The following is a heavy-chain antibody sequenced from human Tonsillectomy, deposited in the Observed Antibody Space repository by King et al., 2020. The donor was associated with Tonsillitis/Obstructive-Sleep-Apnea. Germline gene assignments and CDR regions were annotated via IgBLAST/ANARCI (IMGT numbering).Heavy chain of an antibody. J-gene: IGHJ4*02. CDR3: ARDMHHYRSSWFIDY. CDR2: ISSSSSYI. D-gene: IGHD6-13*01. V-gene: IGHV3-21*03. CDR1: GFTFSSYS. Sequence: VQLVESGGGLVKPGGSLRLSCAASGFTFSSYSMNWVRQAPGKGLEWVSSISSSSSYIYYADSVKGRFTISRDNAKNSLYLQMNSLRAEDTAVYYCARDMHHYRSSWFIDYWGQGTLVTVSS.